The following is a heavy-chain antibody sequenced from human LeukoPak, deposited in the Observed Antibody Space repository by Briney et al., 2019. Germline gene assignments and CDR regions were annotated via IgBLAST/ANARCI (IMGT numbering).Heavy chain of an antibody. CDR1: GFTFSSYG. D-gene: IGHD6-6*01. CDR2: ISYDGSNK. Sequence: GRSLRLSCAASGFTFSSYGMHWVRQAPGKGLEWVAVISYDGSNKYYADSVKGRFTISRDNSKNTLYLQMNSLRAEDTAVYYCARDEYSSSQDDYYYGMDVWGQGTTVTVSS. J-gene: IGHJ6*02. CDR3: ARDEYSSSQDDYYYGMDV. V-gene: IGHV3-30*03.